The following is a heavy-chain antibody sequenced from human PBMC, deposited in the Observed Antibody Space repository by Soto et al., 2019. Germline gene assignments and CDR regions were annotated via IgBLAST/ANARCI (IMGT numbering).Heavy chain of an antibody. CDR2: IYPSDSST. CDR1: GYRFTTYW. V-gene: IGHV5-51*01. CDR3: ARSYVFPAPLDY. Sequence: GESLKISCKGSGYRFTTYWIAWVRQMPGKGLEWMGIIYPSDSSTRYSPSFQGQVTISADKSINTAYLQWSSLKASDTALYYCARSYVFPAPLDYWGLGTLVTVSS. J-gene: IGHJ4*02. D-gene: IGHD3-16*01.